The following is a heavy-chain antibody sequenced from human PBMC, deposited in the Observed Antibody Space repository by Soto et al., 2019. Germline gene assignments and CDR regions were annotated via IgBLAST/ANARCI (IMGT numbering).Heavy chain of an antibody. Sequence: EVQLVESGGGLVQPGRSLRLSCSASGFTFGDFAMSWFRQAPGKGLEWVGFIRSKVYGGTKEYAAFVKGRFTISRDDSKSIDYLQMNSLKTEDTAVYYCTRWGRGYDWNYYYGMDVWGQGTTVTVSS. CDR1: GFTFGDFA. CDR2: IRSKVYGGTK. D-gene: IGHD5-12*01. CDR3: TRWGRGYDWNYYYGMDV. V-gene: IGHV3-49*03. J-gene: IGHJ6*02.